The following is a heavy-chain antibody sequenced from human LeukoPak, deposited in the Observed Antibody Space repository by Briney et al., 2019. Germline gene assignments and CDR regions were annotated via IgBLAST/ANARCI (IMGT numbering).Heavy chain of an antibody. Sequence: GGSLRLSCAAAGFTFSNYGMCWVRQAPGKGLEWVAVISYDGSNKYYADSVKGRFTISRDNSKNTLYLQMNSLRAEDTAVYYCARDLLIVVRGVILPDHIDYWGQGTLVTVSS. CDR1: GFTFSNYG. J-gene: IGHJ4*02. V-gene: IGHV3-30*03. CDR2: ISYDGSNK. D-gene: IGHD3-10*01. CDR3: ARDLLIVVRGVILPDHIDY.